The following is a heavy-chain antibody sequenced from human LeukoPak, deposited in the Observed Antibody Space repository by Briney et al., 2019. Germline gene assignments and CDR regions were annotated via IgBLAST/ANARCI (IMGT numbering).Heavy chain of an antibody. Sequence: PGGSLRLSCAGSGFTFSCYEMNWVRQASGKGVEWGSYISSSGSTQYYADPVKGRITISLDNAKKALYLPMNNLENEEKAGYLFAGDAAMVGFDYWGQGTLVTV. CDR1: GFTFSCYE. CDR2: ISSSGSTQ. D-gene: IGHD5-18*01. CDR3: AGDAAMVGFDY. J-gene: IGHJ4*02. V-gene: IGHV3-48*03.